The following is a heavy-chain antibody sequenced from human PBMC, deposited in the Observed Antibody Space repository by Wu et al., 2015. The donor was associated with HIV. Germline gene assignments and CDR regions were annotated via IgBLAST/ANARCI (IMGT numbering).Heavy chain of an antibody. CDR2: INPNSGGT. Sequence: QVQLVQSGAEVKKPGASVKVSCKASGYTFTGYYMHWVRQAPGQGLEWMGWINPNSGGTNYAQKFQGRVTMTRDTSISTAYMELSRLRSDDTAVYYCARDRGRGYTSVSPYYFDYWGQGTLVTVSS. CDR1: GYTFTGYY. J-gene: IGHJ4*02. CDR3: ARDRGRGYTSVSPYYFDY. V-gene: IGHV1-2*02. D-gene: IGHD5-18*01.